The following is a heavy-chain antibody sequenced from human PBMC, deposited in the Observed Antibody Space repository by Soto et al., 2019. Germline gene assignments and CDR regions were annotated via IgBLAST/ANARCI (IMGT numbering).Heavy chain of an antibody. Sequence: QVQLQQWGAGLLKPSETLSLTCAVYGGSFSGYYWSWIRQPPGKGLEWIGEINHSGSTNYNPSLKSRVTISVDTSKNQFSLKLSSVTAADTAVYYCARASSSWYYYYYGMDVWGQGTTVTVPS. J-gene: IGHJ6*02. CDR3: ARASSSWYYYYYGMDV. CDR1: GGSFSGYY. CDR2: INHSGST. D-gene: IGHD6-13*01. V-gene: IGHV4-34*01.